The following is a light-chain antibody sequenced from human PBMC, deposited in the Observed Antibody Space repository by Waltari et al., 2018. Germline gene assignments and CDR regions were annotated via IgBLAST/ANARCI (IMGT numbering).Light chain of an antibody. CDR1: RSNIGAVYD. CDR2: RNQ. CDR3: QSYDANLSGWV. Sequence: QSVLTQPPSVSGAPGQRVTISCTGSRSNIGAVYDVQWYQQIPGTAPKVLIYRNQKRPSGVPDRVSGSKSGTSASLAITGLQAEDEADYYCQSYDANLSGWVFGGGTKVTV. J-gene: IGLJ3*02. V-gene: IGLV1-40*01.